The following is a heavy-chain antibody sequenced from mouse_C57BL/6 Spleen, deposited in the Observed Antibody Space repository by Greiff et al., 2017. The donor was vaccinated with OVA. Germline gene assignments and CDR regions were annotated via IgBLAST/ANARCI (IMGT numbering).Heavy chain of an antibody. V-gene: IGHV1-61*01. CDR2: IYPSDSET. J-gene: IGHJ1*03. Sequence: QVQLQQPGAELVRPGSSVKLSCKASGYTFTSYWMDWVKQRPGQGLEWIGNIYPSDSETHYNQKFKDKATLTVDKSSSTAYMQLSSLTSEDSAVYYCARSVIVYGSSYGWYFDVWGTGTTVTVSS. CDR3: ARSVIVYGSSYGWYFDV. D-gene: IGHD1-1*01. CDR1: GYTFTSYW.